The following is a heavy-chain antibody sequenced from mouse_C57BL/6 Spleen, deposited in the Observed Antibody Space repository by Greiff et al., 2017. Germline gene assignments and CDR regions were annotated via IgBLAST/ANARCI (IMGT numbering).Heavy chain of an antibody. CDR3: ARPENDYAWFAY. V-gene: IGHV4-1*01. Sequence: EASRVDFSRYWMSWVRRAPGKGLEWIGEINPDSSTINYAPSLKDKFIISRDNAKNTLYLQMSKVRSEDTALYYCARPENDYAWFAYWGQGTLVTVSA. J-gene: IGHJ3*01. CDR2: INPDSSTI. D-gene: IGHD2-4*01. CDR1: RVDFSRYW.